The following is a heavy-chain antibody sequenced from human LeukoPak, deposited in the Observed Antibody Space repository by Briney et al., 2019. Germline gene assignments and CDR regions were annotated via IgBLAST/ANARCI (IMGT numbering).Heavy chain of an antibody. V-gene: IGHV3-73*01. Sequence: GGSLRLSCAASGLTFSGAALHWVRQTSGKGLEWVGHVRNKHSTYATAYTASVKGRFIISRDDSKNTAYLQMNSLRTEDTAVYYCAAKTFSCHDYWGQGTLVTVSP. CDR3: AAKTFSCHDY. CDR2: VRNKHSTYAT. J-gene: IGHJ4*02. D-gene: IGHD1-1*01. CDR1: GLTFSGAA.